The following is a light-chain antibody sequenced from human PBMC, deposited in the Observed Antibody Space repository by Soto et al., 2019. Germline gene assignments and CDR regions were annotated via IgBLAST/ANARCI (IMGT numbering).Light chain of an antibody. CDR3: QQYDTSPPYT. CDR1: QSVSSTY. V-gene: IGKV3-20*01. J-gene: IGKJ2*01. Sequence: IAMTQSPGTLSLSPEERATLSCRASQSVSSTYLAWYQQKPGQAPRLLIYGASSRATGIPDRFSGSGSGTDFTLTISRLEPEDFAVYYCQQYDTSPPYTFGQGTKLEFK. CDR2: GAS.